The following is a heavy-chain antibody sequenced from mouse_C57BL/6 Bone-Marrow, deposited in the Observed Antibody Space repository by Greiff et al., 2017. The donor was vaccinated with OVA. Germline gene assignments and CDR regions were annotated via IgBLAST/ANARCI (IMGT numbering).Heavy chain of an antibody. V-gene: IGHV5-17*01. CDR2: ISSGSSTI. Sequence: EVHLVESGGGLVKPGGSLKLSCAASGFTFSDYGMHWVRQAPEKGLEWVAYISSGSSTIYYADTVKGRFTISRDNAKNTLFLQMTSLRSEDTAMYYCARPPPYYYGSSYGYFDVWGTGTTVTVSS. CDR3: ARPPPYYYGSSYGYFDV. CDR1: GFTFSDYG. D-gene: IGHD1-1*01. J-gene: IGHJ1*03.